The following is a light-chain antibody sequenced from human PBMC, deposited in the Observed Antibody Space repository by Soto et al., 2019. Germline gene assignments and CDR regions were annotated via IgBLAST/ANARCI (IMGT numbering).Light chain of an antibody. V-gene: IGKV1-9*01. CDR3: QHLNSYPVFT. CDR1: QDISSY. J-gene: IGKJ3*01. Sequence: DIQLTQSPSFLSASIGDRVTITCRASQDISSYLAWYQQKPGKAPKLLIYAASTLQSGVPSRFSGSVSGTEFTLTISSLQPEDFATYYCQHLNSYPVFTFGPGTKVDIK. CDR2: AAS.